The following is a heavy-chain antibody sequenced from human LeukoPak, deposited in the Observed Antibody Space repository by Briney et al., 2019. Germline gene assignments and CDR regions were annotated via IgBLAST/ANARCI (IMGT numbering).Heavy chain of an antibody. V-gene: IGHV3-23*01. D-gene: IGHD3-22*01. Sequence: GGSLRLSCAASGFTFSSYSMNWVRQAPGKGLEWVSAISGSGGSTYYADSVKGRFTISRDNSKNTLYLQMNSLRAADTAVYYCARHDSRFRIDYWGQGTLVTVSS. CDR1: GFTFSSYS. CDR3: ARHDSRFRIDY. CDR2: ISGSGGST. J-gene: IGHJ4*02.